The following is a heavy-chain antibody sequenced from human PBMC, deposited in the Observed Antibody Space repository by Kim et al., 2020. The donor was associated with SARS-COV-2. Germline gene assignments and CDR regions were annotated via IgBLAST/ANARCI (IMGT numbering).Heavy chain of an antibody. CDR2: ISYDGSNK. D-gene: IGHD3-9*01. Sequence: GGSLRHSCAASGFTFSSYAMHWVRQAPGKGLEWVAVISYDGSNKYYADSVKGRFTISRDNSKNTLYLQMNSLRAEDTAVYYCARGRFLLRYFDWLLSEYFQHWGQGTLVTVSS. CDR1: GFTFSSYA. V-gene: IGHV3-30-3*01. J-gene: IGHJ1*01. CDR3: ARGRFLLRYFDWLLSEYFQH.